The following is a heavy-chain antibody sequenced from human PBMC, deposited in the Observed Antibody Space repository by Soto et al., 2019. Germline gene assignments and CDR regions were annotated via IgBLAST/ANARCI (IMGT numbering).Heavy chain of an antibody. V-gene: IGHV4-59*01. CDR1: GGSISSYY. Sequence: SETLSLTCTVSGGSISSYYWSWIRQPPGKGLEWIGYIYYSGSTNYNPSLKSRVTISVDTSKNQFSLKLSSVTAADTAVYYCARDKEHALISGFDPWGQGTLVTVSS. CDR2: IYYSGST. J-gene: IGHJ5*02. D-gene: IGHD2-21*01. CDR3: ARDKEHALISGFDP.